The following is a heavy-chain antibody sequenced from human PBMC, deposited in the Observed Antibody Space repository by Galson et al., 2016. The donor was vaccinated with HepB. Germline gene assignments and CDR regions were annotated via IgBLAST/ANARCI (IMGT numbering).Heavy chain of an antibody. V-gene: IGHV3-48*01. CDR3: ARDRGYCTGGNCYRFFDF. CDR1: GFSFNIFR. CDR2: SDTTSTTA. J-gene: IGHJ3*01. Sequence: SLRLSCAASGFSFNIFRVSWVRQAPGKGLEWISYSDTTSTTAYYAASVRGRFTISRDNAKRLVHLQLNSLRVDDTAVYYCARDRGYCTGGNCYRFFDFWGQGIMVTVSS. D-gene: IGHD2-15*01.